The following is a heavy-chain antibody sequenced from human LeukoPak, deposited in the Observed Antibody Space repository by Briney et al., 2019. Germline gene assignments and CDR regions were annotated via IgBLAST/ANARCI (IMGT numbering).Heavy chain of an antibody. CDR2: IYNGVNT. D-gene: IGHD3-22*01. CDR1: GASVSSASY. J-gene: IGHJ5*02. Sequence: SETLSLTCTVSGASVSSASYWTWIRQPPGKGVEWIAHIYNGVNTNYNPSLKSRVTISVDTSKNQFSLKLSSVTAADTAVYYCARDRYYYDSSGYPQLYNWFDPWGQGTLVTVSP. CDR3: ARDRYYYDSSGYPQLYNWFDP. V-gene: IGHV4-61*01.